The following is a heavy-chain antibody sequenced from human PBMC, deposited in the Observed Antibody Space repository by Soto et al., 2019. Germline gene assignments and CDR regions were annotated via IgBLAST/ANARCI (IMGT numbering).Heavy chain of an antibody. Sequence: PGGSLRLSCAASDFDFSSYGIYWFRQAPGKGLEWVAASSYDGRETFYADSAKGRFTVSKEMSKNTAFLQMNALRHEDTAVYFCARDSGWPILNFDNWGQGTPVTVSS. J-gene: IGHJ4*02. CDR3: ARDSGWPILNFDN. CDR2: SSYDGRET. V-gene: IGHV3-30*03. CDR1: DFDFSSYG. D-gene: IGHD3-10*01.